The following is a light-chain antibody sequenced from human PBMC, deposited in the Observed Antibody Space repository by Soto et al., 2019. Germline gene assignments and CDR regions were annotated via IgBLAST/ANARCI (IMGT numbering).Light chain of an antibody. Sequence: EIVMTQSPATLSVSPGERATLSCRASQSVSTNLGWYQQRPGQAPRLLIYGASTRATGIPARFSGSGSGTEFTLTISSLQSEDFAIYYCQQYDYWYTFGQGPKLEIK. CDR1: QSVSTN. J-gene: IGKJ2*01. CDR3: QQYDYWYT. V-gene: IGKV3-15*01. CDR2: GAS.